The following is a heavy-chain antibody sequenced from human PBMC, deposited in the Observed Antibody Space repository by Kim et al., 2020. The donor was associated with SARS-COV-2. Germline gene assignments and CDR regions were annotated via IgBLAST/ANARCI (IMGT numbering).Heavy chain of an antibody. CDR3: VRERVAATGGFDD. Sequence: GGSLRLSCAASGFTVSGEYMNWVRQAPGKGLEWVSLINRDDDTNYADSVKGRFTVSRDASKNILYLQMSSLRAEDTAVYYCVRERVAATGGFDDWGQGTL. CDR2: INRDDDT. J-gene: IGHJ4*02. D-gene: IGHD6-13*01. V-gene: IGHV3-66*01. CDR1: GFTVSGEY.